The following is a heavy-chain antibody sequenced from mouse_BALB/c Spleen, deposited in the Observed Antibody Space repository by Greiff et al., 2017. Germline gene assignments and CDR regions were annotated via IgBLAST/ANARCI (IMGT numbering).Heavy chain of an antibody. Sequence: VQLVESGAELVKPGASVKLSCKASGYTFTSYYMYWVKQRPGQGLEWIGEINPSNGGTNFNEKFKSKATLTVDKSSSTAYMQLSSLTSEDSAVYYCTRQTPYGDYYAMDYWGQGTSVTVSS. CDR3: TRQTPYGDYYAMDY. V-gene: IGHV1S81*02. CDR2: INPSNGGT. J-gene: IGHJ4*01. CDR1: GYTFTSYY. D-gene: IGHD2-10*02.